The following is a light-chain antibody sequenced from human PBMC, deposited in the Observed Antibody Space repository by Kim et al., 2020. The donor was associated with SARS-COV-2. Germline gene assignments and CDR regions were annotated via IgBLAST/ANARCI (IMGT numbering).Light chain of an antibody. V-gene: IGLV3-1*01. J-gene: IGLJ2*01. CDR3: QAWDSSTAV. Sequence: SYELTQPPSVSVSPGQTASITCSGDKLGNKYARWYQQKPGQSPVLVIYQDTKRPSGIPERFSGSNSGNTATLTISGTQAMDEADYYCQAWDSSTAVFGEG. CDR1: KLGNKY. CDR2: QDT.